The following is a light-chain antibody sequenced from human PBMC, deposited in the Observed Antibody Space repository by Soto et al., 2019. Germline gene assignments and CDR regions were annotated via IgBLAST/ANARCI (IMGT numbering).Light chain of an antibody. CDR1: QSLLQSKGYKY. V-gene: IGKV2-28*01. Sequence: DIVMTQSPLSLPVTPGEPASISCRSSQSLLQSKGYKYLDWYLQKPGQSPQLLIYLGSNRASGVPDRFSGSGSGTDFTLKISRVEAEDVGVYYCMQVLQTPLTFGGGTKVDIK. J-gene: IGKJ4*01. CDR2: LGS. CDR3: MQVLQTPLT.